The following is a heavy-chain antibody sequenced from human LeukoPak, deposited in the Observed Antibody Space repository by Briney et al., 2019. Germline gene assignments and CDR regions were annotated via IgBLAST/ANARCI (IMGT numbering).Heavy chain of an antibody. D-gene: IGHD3-10*01. Sequence: PGGSLRLSCAASGFTFSDYYMSWIRQAPGKGLEWVSYISGRNYITYADSVKGRFTISRDNAKNSLFVQMNSLRAEDTAVYYCARVRGGNFVFWGQGTLVTVSS. V-gene: IGHV3-11*05. CDR1: GFTFSDYY. CDR2: ISGRNYI. CDR3: ARVRGGNFVF. J-gene: IGHJ4*02.